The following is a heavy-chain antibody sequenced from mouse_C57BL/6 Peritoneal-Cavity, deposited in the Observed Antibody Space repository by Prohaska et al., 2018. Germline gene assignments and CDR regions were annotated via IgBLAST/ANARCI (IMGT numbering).Heavy chain of an antibody. D-gene: IGHD1-1*01. CDR1: GFTFSGFW. J-gene: IGHJ1*03. V-gene: IGHV11-2*01. CDR2: INSDGSAI. Sequence: EVQLLETGGGLVQPGGSRGLSCEGSGFTFSGFWMSWVRQTPGKTLEWIGDINSDGSAINYGPSIKDRFTIIRDNDKSTLYLQMSNVRSEDTATYFCMRYGSYWYFDVWGTGTTVTVSS. CDR3: MRYGSYWYFDV.